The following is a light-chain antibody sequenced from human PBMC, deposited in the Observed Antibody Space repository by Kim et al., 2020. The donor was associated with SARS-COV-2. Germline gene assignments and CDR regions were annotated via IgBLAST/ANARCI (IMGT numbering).Light chain of an antibody. CDR3: QAWDSSTEV. Sequence: VSPGQTANITCSGDKLGDKYACWYQQKPGQSPVLVIYQDSKRPSGIPERFSGSNSGNTATLTISGTQAMDEADYYCQAWDSSTEVFGGGTQLTVL. CDR1: KLGDKY. CDR2: QDS. V-gene: IGLV3-1*01. J-gene: IGLJ3*02.